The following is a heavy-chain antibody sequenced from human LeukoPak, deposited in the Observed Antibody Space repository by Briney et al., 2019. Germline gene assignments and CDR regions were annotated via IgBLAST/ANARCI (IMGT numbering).Heavy chain of an antibody. J-gene: IGHJ4*02. D-gene: IGHD3-22*01. V-gene: IGHV4-34*01. CDR3: AREPLAYYYDSSGYFYYFDY. CDR2: INHSGST. CDR1: GGSFSGHY. Sequence: SETLSLTCAVYGGSFSGHYWSWIRQPPGKGLEWIGEINHSGSTNYNPSLKSRVTISVDTSKNQFSLKLSSVTAADTAVYYCAREPLAYYYDSSGYFYYFDYWGQGTLVTVSS.